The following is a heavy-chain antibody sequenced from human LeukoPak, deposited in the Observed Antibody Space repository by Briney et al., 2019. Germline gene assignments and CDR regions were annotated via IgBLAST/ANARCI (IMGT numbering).Heavy chain of an antibody. CDR2: IYPGDSDT. D-gene: IGHD3-10*01. V-gene: IGHV5-51*01. Sequence: GESLKISCKGSGYSFTSYWIGWVRQMPGKGLEWMGIIYPGDSDTRYSPSFQGQATISADKSISTAYLQWSSLKASDTAMYYCARQEGYGSGSYTYYFDYWGQGTLVTVSS. J-gene: IGHJ4*02. CDR1: GYSFTSYW. CDR3: ARQEGYGSGSYTYYFDY.